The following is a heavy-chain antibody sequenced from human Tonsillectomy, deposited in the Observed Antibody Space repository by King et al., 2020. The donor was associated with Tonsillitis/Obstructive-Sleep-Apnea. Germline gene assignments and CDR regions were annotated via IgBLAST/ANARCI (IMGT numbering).Heavy chain of an antibody. CDR3: ARVLRETGHKYYYLDV. J-gene: IGHJ6*03. D-gene: IGHD1-1*01. Sequence: QLVQSGAEVKKPGSSVKVSCKASGGTFSSYAISWVRQAPGQGLEWMGRIISLFGIPNYAQNFQDRVTITADKSTSTAYMELSSLRCDDTAVYYFARVLRETGHKYYYLDVWGKGTTVTVSS. V-gene: IGHV1-69*04. CDR2: IISLFGIP. CDR1: GGTFSSYA.